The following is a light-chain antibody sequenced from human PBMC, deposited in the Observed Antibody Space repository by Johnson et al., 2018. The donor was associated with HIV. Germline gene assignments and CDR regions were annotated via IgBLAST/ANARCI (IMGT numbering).Light chain of an antibody. CDR3: GSWDSSLSAYV. CDR1: SSNIGNNY. J-gene: IGLJ1*01. CDR2: DNN. V-gene: IGLV1-51*01. Sequence: QSVLTQPPSVSAAPGQKVTIYCSGSSSNIGNNYVSWYQQLPGTAPKLLIYDNNKRPSGIPDRFSGSKSGTSATLGITGLQTGDEADYYCGSWDSSLSAYVFGTWTRVTVL.